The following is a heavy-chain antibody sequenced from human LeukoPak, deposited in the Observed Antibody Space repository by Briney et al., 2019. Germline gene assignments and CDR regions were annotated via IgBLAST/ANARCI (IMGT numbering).Heavy chain of an antibody. CDR2: INPNSGGT. D-gene: IGHD4-23*01. Sequence: ASVNVSCTASGYTFTAYYLHWVRQAPGQGLEWMGWINPNSGGTNYAQSFQGRVSMTRDTSISTAYMELSRLTSDDTALYYCARGFGGDPWGQGTLVTVSS. CDR3: ARGFGGDP. CDR1: GYTFTAYY. J-gene: IGHJ5*02. V-gene: IGHV1-2*02.